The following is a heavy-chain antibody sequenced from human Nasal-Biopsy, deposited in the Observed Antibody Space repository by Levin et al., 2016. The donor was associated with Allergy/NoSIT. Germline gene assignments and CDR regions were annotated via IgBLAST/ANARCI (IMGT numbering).Heavy chain of an antibody. J-gene: IGHJ4*02. D-gene: IGHD1/OR15-1a*01. V-gene: IGHV4-30-2*01. CDR2: MSQSGSA. Sequence: LRLSCSLSGAYVNSDEYWWAWIRQPLGKGLEWIGSMSQSGSANFNPSFGGRVTLSVDRSETQFSLKLISMTAADTAIYYCARGTDATSGHFFDYWGPGTLVTVSS. CDR1: GAYVNSDEYW. CDR3: ARGTDATSGHFFDY.